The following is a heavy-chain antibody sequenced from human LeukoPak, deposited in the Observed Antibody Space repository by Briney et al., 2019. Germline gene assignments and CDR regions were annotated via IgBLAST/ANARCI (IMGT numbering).Heavy chain of an antibody. CDR3: ARVLVGATCDY. CDR2: ISYDGSNK. V-gene: IGHV3-30*04. D-gene: IGHD1-26*01. J-gene: IGHJ4*02. Sequence: PGGSLRLSCAAPGFTFSSYAMHWVRQAPGKGLEWVAVISYDGSNKYYADSVKGRFTISRDNSKNTLYLQMNSLRAEDTAVYYCARVLVGATCDYWGQGTLVTVSS. CDR1: GFTFSSYA.